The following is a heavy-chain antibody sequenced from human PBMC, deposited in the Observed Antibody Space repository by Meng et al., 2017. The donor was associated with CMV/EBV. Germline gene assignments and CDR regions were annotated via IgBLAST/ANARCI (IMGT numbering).Heavy chain of an antibody. J-gene: IGHJ3*02. CDR2: ISSSSSTI. D-gene: IGHD1-14*01. CDR1: GFTFSSYS. CDR3: ARDGDPGAESHDAFDI. V-gene: IGHV3-48*04. Sequence: GGSLRLSCAASGFTFSSYSMNWVRQAPGKGLEWVSYISSSSSTIYYADSVKGRFTISRDNAKNSLYLQMNSLRAEDTAVYYCARDGDPGAESHDAFDIWGQGTMVTVSS.